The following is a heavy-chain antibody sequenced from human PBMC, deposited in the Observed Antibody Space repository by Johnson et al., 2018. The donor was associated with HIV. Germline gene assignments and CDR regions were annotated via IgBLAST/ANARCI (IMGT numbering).Heavy chain of an antibody. CDR3: ARAPHDAFDV. V-gene: IGHV3-30*02. J-gene: IGHJ3*01. CDR2: IRYDGSNK. CDR1: GFTFSSYG. Sequence: QVQLVESGGGVVQPGGSLRLSCAASGFTFSSYGMHWVRQAPGKGLEWVAFIRYDGSNKYYADSVKGRFTISRDNAKNSLYLQMNSLRAEDTALYYCARAPHDAFDVWGQGTMVTVSS.